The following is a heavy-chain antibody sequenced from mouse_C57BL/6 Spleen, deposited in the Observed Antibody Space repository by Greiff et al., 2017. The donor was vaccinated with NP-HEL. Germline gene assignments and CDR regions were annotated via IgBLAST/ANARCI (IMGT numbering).Heavy chain of an antibody. CDR1: GYTFTDYY. D-gene: IGHD1-1*01. V-gene: IGHV1-75*01. CDR3: ARRDYYGSSYGGFAY. CDR2: IFPGSGST. Sequence: LVESGPELVKPGASVKISCKASGYTFTDYYINWVKQRPGQGLEWIGWIFPGSGSTYYNEKFKGKATLTVDKSSSTAYMLLSSLTSEDSAVYFCARRDYYGSSYGGFAYWGQGTLVTVSA. J-gene: IGHJ3*01.